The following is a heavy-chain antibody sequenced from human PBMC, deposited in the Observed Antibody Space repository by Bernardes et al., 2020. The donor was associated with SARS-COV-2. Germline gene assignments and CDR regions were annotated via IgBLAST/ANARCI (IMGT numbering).Heavy chain of an antibody. CDR2: NYWDDDK. CDR3: AHKDPYGSGFDY. Sequence: SGHTLLKPTQTLTLTCSFSGFSLSPSGVGVGWIRQPPGRALEWLALNYWDDDKRYSLSLKSRLTVTKDTSKNQVVLTMTNMEPVDTATYYCAHKDPYGSGFDYWGQGTLVTVSS. CDR1: GFSLSPSGVG. J-gene: IGHJ4*02. V-gene: IGHV2-5*02. D-gene: IGHD3-10*01.